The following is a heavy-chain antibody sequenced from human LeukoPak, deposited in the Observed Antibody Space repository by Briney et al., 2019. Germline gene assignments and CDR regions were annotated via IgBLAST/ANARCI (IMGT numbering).Heavy chain of an antibody. CDR2: INPSGGST. CDR3: ARDLYSRRMNYYGSGSYFAY. D-gene: IGHD3-10*01. CDR1: GYTFTSYY. V-gene: IGHV1-46*01. Sequence: ASVKVSCKASGYTFTSYYMHWVRQAPGQGLEWMGIINPSGGSTSYAQKFQGRVTMTRDMSTSTAYMELRSLRSDDTAVYYCARDLYSRRMNYYGSGSYFAYWGQGTLVTVSS. J-gene: IGHJ4*02.